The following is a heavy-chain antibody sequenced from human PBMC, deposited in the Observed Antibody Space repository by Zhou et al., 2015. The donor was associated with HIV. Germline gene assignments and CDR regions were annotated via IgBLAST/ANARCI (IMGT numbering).Heavy chain of an antibody. CDR3: AKDWSYSLDY. CDR2: INSDGSTT. Sequence: EVQLLESGGGLVQPGGSLRLSCAASGFDFSNTWMHWVRQAPGKGLVWVSYINSDGSTTDYADSVKGRFSISRDNARKTVYLQMNSLRAEDTAVYYCAKDWSYSLDYWGQGTLVTVSS. V-gene: IGHV3-74*02. CDR1: GFDFSNTW. D-gene: IGHD1-26*01. J-gene: IGHJ4*02.